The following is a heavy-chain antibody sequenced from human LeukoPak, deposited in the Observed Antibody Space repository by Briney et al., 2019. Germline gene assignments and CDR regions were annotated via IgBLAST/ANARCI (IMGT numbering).Heavy chain of an antibody. CDR2: IYYSGST. D-gene: IGHD6-13*01. Sequence: SETLSLTCTVSGYSISSGYYWSWIRQPPGKGLEWIGYIYYSGSTNYNPSLKSRVTISVDTSKNQFSLKLSSVTAADTAVYYCARGIGQLVPWETQYYFDYWGQGTLVTVSS. V-gene: IGHV4-61*01. J-gene: IGHJ4*02. CDR1: GYSISSGYY. CDR3: ARGIGQLVPWETQYYFDY.